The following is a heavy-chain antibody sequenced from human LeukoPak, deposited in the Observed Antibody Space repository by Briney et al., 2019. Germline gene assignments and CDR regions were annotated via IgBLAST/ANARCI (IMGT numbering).Heavy chain of an antibody. J-gene: IGHJ6*03. V-gene: IGHV1-46*01. D-gene: IGHD5-18*01. CDR1: GDTFTSYY. Sequence: ASVKVSCKASGDTFTSYYMHWVRQAPGQGLEWMGIINPSGGSTSYAQKFQGRVTMTRDMSTSTVYMELSSLRSEDTAVYYCARELGSGYSYGHGDYYYYMDVWGKGTTVTVSS. CDR3: ARELGSGYSYGHGDYYYYMDV. CDR2: INPSGGST.